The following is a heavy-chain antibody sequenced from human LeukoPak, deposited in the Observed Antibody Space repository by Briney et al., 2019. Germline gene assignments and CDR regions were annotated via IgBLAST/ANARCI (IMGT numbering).Heavy chain of an antibody. CDR2: IYPGDSDT. J-gene: IGHJ6*03. CDR1: GYSFTSYW. V-gene: IGHV5-51*01. CDR3: ARHRDDILTGYYFAHYMDV. D-gene: IGHD3-9*01. Sequence: GESLKISCKGSGYSFTSYWIGWVRQMPGKGLEWMGIIYPGDSDTRYSPSFQGQVTISADKSISTAYLQWSSLKASDTAMHYCARHRDDILTGYYFAHYMDVWGKGTTVTVSS.